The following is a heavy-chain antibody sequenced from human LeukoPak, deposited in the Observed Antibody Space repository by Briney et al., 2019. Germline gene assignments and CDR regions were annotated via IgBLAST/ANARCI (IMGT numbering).Heavy chain of an antibody. CDR1: GFTFDDYA. CDR2: ISWNSGSI. V-gene: IGHV3-9*01. J-gene: IGHJ4*02. D-gene: IGHD6-19*01. Sequence: GRSLRLSCAASGFTFDDYAMHWVRQAPVKVLEWVSGISWNSGSIGYADSVKGRFTISRDNAKNSLYLQMNSLRAEDTALYYCAKPHSGRWLDRSSFDYWGQGTLVTVSS. CDR3: AKPHSGRWLDRSSFDY.